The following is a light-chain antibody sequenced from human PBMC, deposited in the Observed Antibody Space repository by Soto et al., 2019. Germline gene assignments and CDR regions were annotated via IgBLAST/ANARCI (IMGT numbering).Light chain of an antibody. V-gene: IGLV2-14*03. CDR1: SSDVGGSNF. CDR2: DVA. J-gene: IGLJ1*01. Sequence: QSALTQPASVSASPGQSMTISCTGTSSDVGGSNFVSWYQQHPGKPPKLIIYDVATRPSGVSNRFSGSKSGSTASLIISRLQTEDEADYYCVSFTSSTTYVFGSGTKLTVL. CDR3: VSFTSSTTYV.